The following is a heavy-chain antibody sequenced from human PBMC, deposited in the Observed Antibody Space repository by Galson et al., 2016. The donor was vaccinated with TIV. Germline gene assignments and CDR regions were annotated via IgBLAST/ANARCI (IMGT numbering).Heavy chain of an antibody. CDR3: ARDIPCGGSCYFFDD. V-gene: IGHV1-69*05. D-gene: IGHD2-15*01. Sequence: SVKVSCKASGGTFSNYAINWVRLAPGQGLEWMGGILPISGSTNYAQNFQGRLTISTDEFTSTVYMELSSLRSGDTAVYFCARDIPCGGSCYFFDDWGQGTLVTVSS. J-gene: IGHJ4*02. CDR1: GGTFSNYA. CDR2: ILPISGST.